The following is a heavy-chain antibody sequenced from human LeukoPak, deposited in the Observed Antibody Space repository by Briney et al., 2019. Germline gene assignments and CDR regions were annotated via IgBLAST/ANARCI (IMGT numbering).Heavy chain of an antibody. CDR3: SGSSSWYGGYYFDY. CDR1: GFTFSSYS. V-gene: IGHV3-21*01. J-gene: IGHJ4*02. CDR2: ISSSSSYT. Sequence: GGSLRLSCGASGFTFSSYSMNWVRQAPGKGLEWVSSISSSSSYTYYADSVKGRFTISRDNAKNSLYLQMNSLRAEDTAVYYCSGSSSWYGGYYFDYWGQGTLVTVSS. D-gene: IGHD6-13*01.